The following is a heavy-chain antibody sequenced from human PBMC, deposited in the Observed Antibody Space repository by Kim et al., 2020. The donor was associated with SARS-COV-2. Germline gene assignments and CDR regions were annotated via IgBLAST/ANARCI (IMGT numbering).Heavy chain of an antibody. Sequence: SETLSLTCTVSGGFIGGGGYYWSWIRQHPGKGLEWIGYIYDTGITYYNPSLKSRVTISMDTSDNQFSLKVNSVNAADTAVYYCARVGYCTTTSCYETSRFDPWGQGTLVTVSS. J-gene: IGHJ5*02. D-gene: IGHD2-2*01. CDR2: IYDTGIT. CDR1: GGFIGGGGYY. V-gene: IGHV4-31*03. CDR3: ARVGYCTTTSCYETSRFDP.